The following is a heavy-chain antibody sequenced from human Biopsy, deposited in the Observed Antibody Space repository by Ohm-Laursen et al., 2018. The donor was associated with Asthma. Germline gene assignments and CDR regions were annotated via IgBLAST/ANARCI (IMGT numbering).Heavy chain of an antibody. V-gene: IGHV3-74*01. CDR1: GFTFTDYW. D-gene: IGHD6-25*01. CDR2: INVEGTTT. J-gene: IGHJ6*02. Sequence: SLRLSCAALGFTFTDYWMHWVRQAPGKGLVWVSRINVEGTTTNYADSVKGRFTISRDNAKNTLYLQMNSLRAEDTAIYYCARVFESSEWGPFYHFGLDVWGQGTTVAVSS. CDR3: ARVFESSEWGPFYHFGLDV.